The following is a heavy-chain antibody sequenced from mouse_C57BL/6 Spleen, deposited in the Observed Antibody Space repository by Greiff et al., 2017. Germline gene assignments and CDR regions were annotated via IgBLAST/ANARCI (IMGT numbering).Heavy chain of an antibody. CDR1: GYTFTSYW. CDR2: INPSNGGT. Sequence: VQVVESGTELVKPGASVKLSCKASGYTFTSYWMHWVKQRPGQGLEWIGNINPSNGGTNYNEKFKSKATLTVDKSSSTAYMQLSSLTSEDSAVYYCARCYYGNYFDYWGQGTTLTVSS. J-gene: IGHJ2*01. CDR3: ARCYYGNYFDY. V-gene: IGHV1-53*01. D-gene: IGHD2-1*01.